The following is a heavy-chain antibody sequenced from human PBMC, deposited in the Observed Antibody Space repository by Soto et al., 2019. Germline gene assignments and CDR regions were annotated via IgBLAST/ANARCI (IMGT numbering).Heavy chain of an antibody. D-gene: IGHD3-22*01. J-gene: IGHJ4*02. CDR2: INSDGSST. Sequence: PGGSLRLSCAASGFTFSSYWMHWVRQAPGKGLVWVSRINSDGSSTTYADSVKGRFTISRDNAKNTLYLQMNSLRAEDTAVYYCARVPGSSYYDSSDYYCLDYWGQGTLVTVSS. V-gene: IGHV3-74*01. CDR3: ARVPGSSYYDSSDYYCLDY. CDR1: GFTFSSYW.